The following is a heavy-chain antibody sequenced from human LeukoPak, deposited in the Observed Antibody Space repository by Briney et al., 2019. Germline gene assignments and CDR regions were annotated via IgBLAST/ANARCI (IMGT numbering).Heavy chain of an antibody. V-gene: IGHV3-74*01. CDR2: INPDGSST. CDR1: GFTLSSYP. J-gene: IGHJ3*02. Sequence: GGSLRLSCAATGFTLSSYPRHWVRQAPGKGLVWVSRINPDGSSTTYADSVKGRFTISRDNAKNTLYLQMNSLRADDTAVYYCVRGVSYAFDIWGQGTMVTVSS. CDR3: VRGVSYAFDI. D-gene: IGHD2-8*01.